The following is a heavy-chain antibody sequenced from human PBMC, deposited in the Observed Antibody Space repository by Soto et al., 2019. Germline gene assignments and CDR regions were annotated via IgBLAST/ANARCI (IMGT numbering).Heavy chain of an antibody. D-gene: IGHD3-3*01. CDR3: ARGGPFEGIFGVVTWGYFDY. CDR1: GFTFSSYA. V-gene: IGHV3-30-3*01. CDR2: ISYDGSNK. Sequence: GGSLRLSCAASGFTFSSYAMHWVRQAPGKGLEWVAVISYDGSNKYYADSVKGRFTISRDNSKNTLYLQMNSLRAEDTAVYYCARGGPFEGIFGVVTWGYFDYWGQGTLVTVSS. J-gene: IGHJ4*02.